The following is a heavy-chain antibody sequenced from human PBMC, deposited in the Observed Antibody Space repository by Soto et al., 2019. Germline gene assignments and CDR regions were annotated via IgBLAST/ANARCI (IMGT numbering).Heavy chain of an antibody. Sequence: GGSLRLSCAASGFTFSSYAMSWVRQAPGKGLEWVSAISGSGGSTYYADSVKGRFTISRDNSKNTLYLQMNSLRAEDTAVYYCAKDSSTYYYDSSGYYYDAPDYWGQGTLVTVSS. D-gene: IGHD3-22*01. CDR3: AKDSSTYYYDSSGYYYDAPDY. V-gene: IGHV3-23*01. CDR2: ISGSGGST. CDR1: GFTFSSYA. J-gene: IGHJ4*02.